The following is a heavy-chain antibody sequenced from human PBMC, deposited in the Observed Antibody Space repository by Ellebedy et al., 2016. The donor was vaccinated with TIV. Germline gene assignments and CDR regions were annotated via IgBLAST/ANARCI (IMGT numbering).Heavy chain of an antibody. V-gene: IGHV1-3*01. CDR2: INAGNKNR. D-gene: IGHD3-9*01. Sequence: ASVKVSCXASGNIASNYAMHWVRQALGQRLEWMGWINAGNKNRKYAQNFQGRVTLITDTSASTAYMELRSLRFEDTAVYYCALLYYDILTGYQYFPQWGQGTLVTVSS. CDR1: GNIASNYA. J-gene: IGHJ1*01. CDR3: ALLYYDILTGYQYFPQ.